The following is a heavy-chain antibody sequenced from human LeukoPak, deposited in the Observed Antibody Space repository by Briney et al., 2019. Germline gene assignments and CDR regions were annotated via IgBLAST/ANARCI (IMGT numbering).Heavy chain of an antibody. D-gene: IGHD2-15*01. CDR2: ISAYNGNT. V-gene: IGHV1-18*01. J-gene: IGHJ5*02. CDR1: GYTFTSYG. Sequence: GASVKVSCKASGYTFTSYGISWVRQAPGQGLEWMGWISAYNGNTNYARKLQGRVTMTTDTSTSTAYMELRSLRSDDTAVYYCARDAGPPQRYCSGGRCGETRRGWFDPWGQGTLVTVSS. CDR3: ARDAGPPQRYCSGGRCGETRRGWFDP.